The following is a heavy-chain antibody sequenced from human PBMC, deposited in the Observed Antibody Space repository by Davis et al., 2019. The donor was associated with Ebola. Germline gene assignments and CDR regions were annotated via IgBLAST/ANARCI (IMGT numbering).Heavy chain of an antibody. CDR1: GGSISSSNW. V-gene: IGHV4-4*02. CDR3: ARESCSGGSCYSGGYFDY. D-gene: IGHD2-15*01. Sequence: SETLSLTCDVSGGSISSSNWWSWVRQPAGEGLEWIGYISYSGSTNYNSSLKSRVTISVDKSKNQFSLKLSAVTAADTAVYYCARESCSGGSCYSGGYFDYWGQGTLGTDSS. J-gene: IGHJ4*02. CDR2: ISYSGST.